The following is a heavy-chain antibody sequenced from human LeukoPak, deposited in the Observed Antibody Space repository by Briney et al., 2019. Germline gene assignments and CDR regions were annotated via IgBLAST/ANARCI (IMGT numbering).Heavy chain of an antibody. CDR2: INPSGGST. D-gene: IGHD1-26*01. J-gene: IGHJ4*02. CDR3: ARDIVGTRLGH. CDR1: GYTFTSYY. V-gene: IGHV1-46*01. Sequence: ASVKVSCKASGYTFTSYYMHWVRQAPGQGLEWMGIINPSGGSTSYAQRFQGRVTMTRDTSTSTVYMELSSLRSEDTAVYYCARDIVGTRLGHWGQGTLVTVSS.